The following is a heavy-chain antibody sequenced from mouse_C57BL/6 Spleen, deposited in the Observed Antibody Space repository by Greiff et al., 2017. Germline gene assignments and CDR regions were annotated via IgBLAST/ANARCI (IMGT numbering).Heavy chain of an antibody. J-gene: IGHJ1*03. CDR1: GFSLTSYG. V-gene: IGHV2-2*01. CDR2: IWSGGST. CDR3: ARGITTVVARYFDV. Sequence: VKLVESGPGLVQPSQSLSITCTVSGFSLTSYGVHWVRQSPGKGLEWLGVIWSGGSTDYNAAFISRLSISKDNSKSQVFFKMNSLQADDTAIYYCARGITTVVARYFDVWGTGTTVTVSS. D-gene: IGHD1-1*01.